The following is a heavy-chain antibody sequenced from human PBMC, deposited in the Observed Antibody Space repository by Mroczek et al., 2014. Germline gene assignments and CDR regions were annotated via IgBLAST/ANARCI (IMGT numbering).Heavy chain of an antibody. CDR2: IWYDGSNK. V-gene: IGHV3-33*01. CDR3: ARDYPISDFWSGYCCRDAFDI. CDR1: GFTFSSYG. Sequence: VQLVETGGGVVQPGRSLRLSCAASGFTFSSYGMHWVRQAPGKGLEWVAVIWYDGSNKYYADSVKGRFTISRDNSKNTLYLQMSSLRAEDTAVYYCARDYPISDFWSGYCCRDAFDIWGQGTMVTVSS. D-gene: IGHD3-3*01. J-gene: IGHJ3*02.